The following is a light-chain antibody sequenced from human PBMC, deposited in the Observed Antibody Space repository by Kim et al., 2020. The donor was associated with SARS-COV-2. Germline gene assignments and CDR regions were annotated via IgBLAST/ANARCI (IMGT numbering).Light chain of an antibody. CDR2: DAS. V-gene: IGKV1D-13*01. Sequence: SASVGDRVTLTCRASQGVDSALAWDPQRRGKPPELLIFDASSLRRGVPSRFSGSESGTDFTLAISSLQPEDSATYFCQQLHDSPFTFGGGTKVEIK. J-gene: IGKJ4*01. CDR3: QQLHDSPFT. CDR1: QGVDSA.